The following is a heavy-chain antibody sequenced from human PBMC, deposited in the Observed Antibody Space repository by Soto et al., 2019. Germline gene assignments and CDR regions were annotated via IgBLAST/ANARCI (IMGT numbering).Heavy chain of an antibody. CDR1: GYRLTSYW. D-gene: IGHD3-10*01. CDR3: AGHGVRYYYYDMDV. CDR2: IDPSDSYT. Sequence: PGESLKISCKVSGYRLTSYWISWVRQMPGKGLEWMGRIDPSDSYTNYSPSFQGHVTISGDKSISTVYLQWSSLKASDTAMYYCAGHGVRYYYYDMDVWGQGTTVTVSS. J-gene: IGHJ6*02. V-gene: IGHV5-10-1*01.